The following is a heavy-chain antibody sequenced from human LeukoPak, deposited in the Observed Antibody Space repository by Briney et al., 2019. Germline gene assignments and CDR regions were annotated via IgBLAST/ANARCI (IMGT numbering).Heavy chain of an antibody. Sequence: PSETLSLTCAVYGVSFSGYYWSWVREPPGKGLEGSGEINHSGSANYNPSLKSRVTISVDPSKNHFSLKLSSVTAADPALYYCARGSLWFGELRYWGPGPLVTVSS. CDR1: GVSFSGYY. CDR3: ARGSLWFGELRY. J-gene: IGHJ4*02. V-gene: IGHV4-34*01. D-gene: IGHD3-10*01. CDR2: INHSGSA.